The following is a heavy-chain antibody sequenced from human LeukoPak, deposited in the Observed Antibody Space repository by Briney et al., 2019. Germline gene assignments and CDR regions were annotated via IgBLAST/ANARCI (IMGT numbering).Heavy chain of an antibody. D-gene: IGHD3-10*01. V-gene: IGHV4-34*01. CDR2: INHSGST. CDR1: GGSFRGYY. CDR3: ARGKGQVTMVRGVIRWFDP. Sequence: SETLSLTCAVYGGSFRGYYWSWIRQPPGKGLEWIGEINHSGSTNYNPSLKSRVTISVDTSKNQFSLKLSSVTAADTAVYYCARGKGQVTMVRGVIRWFDPWGQGTLVTVSS. J-gene: IGHJ5*02.